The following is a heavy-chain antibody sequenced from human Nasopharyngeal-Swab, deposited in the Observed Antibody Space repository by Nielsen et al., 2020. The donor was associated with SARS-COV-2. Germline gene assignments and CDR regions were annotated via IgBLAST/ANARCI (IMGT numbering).Heavy chain of an antibody. CDR3: ARPYGGNSFWYFDL. J-gene: IGHJ2*01. CDR1: GFTFNIYW. CDR2: IKQDGSER. V-gene: IGHV3-7*03. D-gene: IGHD4-23*01. Sequence: ESLKLSCAASGFTFNIYWMSWVRQAPGKGLEWVANIKQDGSERYYVDSVKGRFTISRDNAKNSVYLQMNSLRVEDTAVYYCARPYGGNSFWYFDLWGRGTLVTVSS.